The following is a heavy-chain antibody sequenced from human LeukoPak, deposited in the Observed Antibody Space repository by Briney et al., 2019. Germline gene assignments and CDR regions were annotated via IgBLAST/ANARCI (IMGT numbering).Heavy chain of an antibody. J-gene: IGHJ4*02. CDR3: AKHGFGVPEGY. V-gene: IGHV3-23*01. CDR1: GFTFSSYA. D-gene: IGHD3-10*01. CDR2: ISGSGGST. Sequence: DPGGSLRLSCAGSGFTFSSYAMSWVRQAPGKGLEWVSGISGSGGSTYYADSVKGRFTISRDNSKNTLYLQMNSLRVEDTAVYYCAKHGFGVPEGYWSQGTLVTVSS.